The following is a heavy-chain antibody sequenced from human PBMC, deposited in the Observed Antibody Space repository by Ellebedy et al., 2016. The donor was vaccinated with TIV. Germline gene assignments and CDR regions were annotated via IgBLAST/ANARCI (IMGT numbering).Heavy chain of an antibody. J-gene: IGHJ6*02. CDR1: GDTFSSHA. V-gene: IGHV1-69*13. CDR2: IIPHFGTP. D-gene: IGHD1-1*01. Sequence: AASVKVSCKASGDTFSSHAINWVRQAPGQGLEWMGGIIPHFGTPNFAQKFQGRVTISADGSTRTAYMELSSLTSQDTAVYFCARLAGPWTFYNGMDVWGPGTTVTVSS. CDR3: ARLAGPWTFYNGMDV.